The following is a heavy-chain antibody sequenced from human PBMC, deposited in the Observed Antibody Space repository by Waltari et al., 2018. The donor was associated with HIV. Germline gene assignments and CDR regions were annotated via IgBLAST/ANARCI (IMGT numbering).Heavy chain of an antibody. Sequence: EVQLVQSGAAVKKPGQSLNLSCKGFGYSFTSLRIRRVRRLPRKGLEWMGIIDPGDSDTRYSPSFQGQVTISADKSISTAYLQWSSLKASDTAMYYCARHSSYYDSSGYLSGYFDYWGQGTLVTVSS. V-gene: IGHV5-51*01. CDR1: GYSFTSLR. J-gene: IGHJ4*02. D-gene: IGHD3-22*01. CDR2: IDPGDSDT. CDR3: ARHSSYYDSSGYLSGYFDY.